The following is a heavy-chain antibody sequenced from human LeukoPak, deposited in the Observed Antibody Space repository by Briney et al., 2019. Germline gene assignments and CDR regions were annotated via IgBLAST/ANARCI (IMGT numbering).Heavy chain of an antibody. CDR3: ARGDYGGNSGNWFDP. D-gene: IGHD4-23*01. CDR1: GGTFSSYA. V-gene: IGHV1-69*04. J-gene: IGHJ5*02. CDR2: IIPIFGIA. Sequence: ASVKVSCKASGGTFSSYAISWVRQAPGQGLEWMGRIIPIFGIANYAQKFQGRVTITADKSTSTAYMELSSLRSEDTAVYYCARGDYGGNSGNWFDPWGQGTLVTVSS.